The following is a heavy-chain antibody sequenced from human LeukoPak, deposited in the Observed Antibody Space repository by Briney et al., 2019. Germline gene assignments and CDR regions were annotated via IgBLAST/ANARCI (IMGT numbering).Heavy chain of an antibody. J-gene: IGHJ4*02. CDR3: ARDQWYSFDS. V-gene: IGHV3-48*04. Sequence: GGSLRLSCAVSGITLSNYGMSWVRQAPGRGLEWLSYISRDGEIISYADSVKGRFTISRDNAKNSLFLQLNSLRAEDTAVYYCARDQWYSFDSWGQGTLVTVSS. CDR2: ISRDGEII. CDR1: GITLSNYG. D-gene: IGHD1-1*01.